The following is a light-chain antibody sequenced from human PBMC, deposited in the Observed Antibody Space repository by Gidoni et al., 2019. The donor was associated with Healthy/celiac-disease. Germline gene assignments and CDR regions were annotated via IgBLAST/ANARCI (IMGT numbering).Light chain of an antibody. CDR2: DAS. CDR3: QQYDTPPSVT. V-gene: IGKV1-33*01. J-gene: IGKJ5*01. CDR1: QDISNY. Sequence: DIQMTQSPSSLSASVGDRVTITCQASQDISNYLNWYQQKPGKAPKLLIYDASNLETGVPSRFSGSGSGTDFTFTISSLQPEDIATYYCQQYDTPPSVTFGQGTRLEIK.